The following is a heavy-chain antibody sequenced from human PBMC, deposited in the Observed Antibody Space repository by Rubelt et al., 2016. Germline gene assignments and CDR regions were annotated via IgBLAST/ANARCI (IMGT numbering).Heavy chain of an antibody. Sequence: QLQLQESGPGLVKPSETLSLTCTVSGGSISSSSYYWGWIRQPPGKGLEWIGSIYYSGSTYYNPSLKSRVTISVDQSKNQFSLKLSSVTAADTAVYYCARDPRAGTTSFDYWGQGTLVTVSS. CDR1: GGSISSSSYY. J-gene: IGHJ4*02. CDR2: IYYSGST. CDR3: ARDPRAGTTSFDY. V-gene: IGHV4-39*07. D-gene: IGHD1-7*01.